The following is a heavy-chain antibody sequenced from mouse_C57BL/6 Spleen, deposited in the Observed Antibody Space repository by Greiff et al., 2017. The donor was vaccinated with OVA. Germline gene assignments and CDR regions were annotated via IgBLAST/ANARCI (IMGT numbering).Heavy chain of an antibody. D-gene: IGHD2-3*01. CDR2: IYPRAGST. V-gene: IGHV1-78*01. CDR1: GYTFTDHT. J-gene: IGHJ4*01. Sequence: QVQLQQSDAELVKPGASVKISCTASGYTFTDHTIHWMKQRPEQGLEWIGYIYPRAGSTKYNEKFTGKATLTADKSSSTAYMQLNSLTSEDSAVYFCARYDGYPYYARDYWGQGTSVTVSA. CDR3: ARYDGYPYYARDY.